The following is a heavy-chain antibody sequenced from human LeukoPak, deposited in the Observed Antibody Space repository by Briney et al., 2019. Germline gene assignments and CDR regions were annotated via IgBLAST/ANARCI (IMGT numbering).Heavy chain of an antibody. CDR2: LSYDANE. Sequence: GSSLRRSCAASGFTFSSYAMHWVRQAPGKGLDLEWVTVLSYDANEYYADSVKGRFTISRDNAKNSLYLQMNSLRAEDTAVYYCARDPSVVPAAQLDYWGQGTLVTVSS. CDR3: ARDPSVVPAAQLDY. CDR1: GFTFSSYA. J-gene: IGHJ4*02. V-gene: IGHV3-30-3*01. D-gene: IGHD2-2*01.